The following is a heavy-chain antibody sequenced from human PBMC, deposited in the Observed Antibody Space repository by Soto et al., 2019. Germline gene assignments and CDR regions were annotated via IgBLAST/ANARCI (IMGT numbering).Heavy chain of an antibody. CDR2: IIPIFGTA. V-gene: IGHV1-69*13. Sequence: SVKVSCKASGGTFSSYAISWVRQAPGQGLEWMGGIIPIFGTANYAQKFQGRVTITADESTSTAYMELSSLRSGDTAVYYCARVVSAMVRYGLSPIDYWGQGTLVTVSS. CDR3: ARVVSAMVRYGLSPIDY. CDR1: GGTFSSYA. D-gene: IGHD5-18*01. J-gene: IGHJ4*02.